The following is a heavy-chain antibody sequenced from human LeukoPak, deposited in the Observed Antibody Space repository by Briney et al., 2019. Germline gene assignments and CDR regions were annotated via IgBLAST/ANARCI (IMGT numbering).Heavy chain of an antibody. CDR2: INHSGNT. Sequence: PSETLSLTCAVYSGSFSGYYWSWIRQPPGKGLEWIGEINHSGNTNYNPSLKSRVTISVDTSKNQFSLKLSSVTAADTAVYYCARVGLFLLDYWGQGTLVTVSS. CDR3: ARVGLFLLDY. J-gene: IGHJ4*02. V-gene: IGHV4-34*01. CDR1: SGSFSGYY. D-gene: IGHD3-22*01.